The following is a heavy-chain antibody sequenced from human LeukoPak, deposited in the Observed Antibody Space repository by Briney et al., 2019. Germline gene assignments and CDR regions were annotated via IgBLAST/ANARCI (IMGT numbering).Heavy chain of an antibody. Sequence: SGPTLVKPXQTLTLTCAFSGFSLSTSEVSVGWIRQPPGKALEWLALIYWDDDKRYSPSLKSRLTITKDTSKNQVVLTMTNVDPVDTATYYCVHIGYGFLWGQGTLVTVSS. CDR1: GFSLSTSEVS. D-gene: IGHD3-10*01. CDR2: IYWDDDK. CDR3: VHIGYGFL. V-gene: IGHV2-5*02. J-gene: IGHJ4*02.